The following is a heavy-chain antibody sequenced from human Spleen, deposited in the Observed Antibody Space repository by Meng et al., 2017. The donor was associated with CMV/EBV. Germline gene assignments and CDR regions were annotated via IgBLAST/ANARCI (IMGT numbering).Heavy chain of an antibody. CDR1: GYTFTSYG. V-gene: IGHV7-4-1*02. Sequence: QVQLVQSGAEVKKPGASVKVSCKASGYTFTSYGISWVRQAPGQGLEGMGWINTNTGNPTYAQGFTGRFVFSLDTSVSTAYLQISSLKAEDTAVYYCARETLGYCSSTSCYIGPPDYWGQGTLVTVSS. D-gene: IGHD2-2*01. CDR3: ARETLGYCSSTSCYIGPPDY. J-gene: IGHJ4*02. CDR2: INTNTGNP.